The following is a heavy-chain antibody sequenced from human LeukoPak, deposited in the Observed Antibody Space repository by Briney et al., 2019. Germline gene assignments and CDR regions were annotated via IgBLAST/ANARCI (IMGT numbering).Heavy chain of an antibody. Sequence: GGSLRLSCAASGFTFRSYEMNWVRQAPGKGLEWVSSISSSSSYIYYADSVKGRFTISRDNAKNSLYLQMNSLRAEDTAVYYCARVGAAAGTGDAFDIWGQGTMVTVSS. CDR2: ISSSSSYI. CDR3: ARVGAAAGTGDAFDI. J-gene: IGHJ3*02. CDR1: GFTFRSYE. D-gene: IGHD6-13*01. V-gene: IGHV3-21*01.